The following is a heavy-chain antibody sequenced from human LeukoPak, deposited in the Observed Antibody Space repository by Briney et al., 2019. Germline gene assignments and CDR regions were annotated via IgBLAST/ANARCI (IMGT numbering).Heavy chain of an antibody. CDR3: ARRLSNYNYFDY. CDR2: IKQDGSDK. Sequence: GGSLRLSCVASDFTFSNYWMSWVRQAPGKGLEWVANIKQDGSDKYYVDSVKGRFTISRDNAKNSLYVEMNSVRAEDTAVYYCARRLSNYNYFDYWGQGTLVTVSS. J-gene: IGHJ4*02. D-gene: IGHD4-11*01. CDR1: DFTFSNYW. V-gene: IGHV3-7*01.